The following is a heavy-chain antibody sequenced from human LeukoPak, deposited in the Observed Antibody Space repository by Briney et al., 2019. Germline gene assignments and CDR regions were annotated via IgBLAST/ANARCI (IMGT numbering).Heavy chain of an antibody. CDR1: GYTFTGYY. CDR3: ARARDGYNYGADY. V-gene: IGHV1-2*02. Sequence: GASVKVSCKASGYTFTGYYMHGVRQAPGQGLEWMGCINPNSGGTNYAQKFQGRVTMTRDTSISTAYMELSRLRSDDTAVYYCARARDGYNYGADYWGQGTLVTVSS. J-gene: IGHJ4*02. D-gene: IGHD5-24*01. CDR2: INPNSGGT.